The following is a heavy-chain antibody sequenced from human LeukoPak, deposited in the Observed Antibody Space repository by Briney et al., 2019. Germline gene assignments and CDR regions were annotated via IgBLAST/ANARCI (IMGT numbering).Heavy chain of an antibody. CDR1: GGTFSNYA. Sequence: SVKVSCKASGGTFSNYAISWVRQAPGQGLEWMGGIIPLFGTPNYAQKFQGRVTITADESTSTAYLELSSLRAEGTAVYYCARDTPESDMWFDPWGQGTLVTVSS. CDR2: IIPLFGTP. CDR3: ARDTPESDMWFDP. J-gene: IGHJ5*02. V-gene: IGHV1-69*13. D-gene: IGHD2-15*01.